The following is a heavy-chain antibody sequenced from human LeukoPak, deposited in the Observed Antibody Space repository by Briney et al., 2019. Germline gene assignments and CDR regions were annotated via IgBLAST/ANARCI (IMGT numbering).Heavy chain of an antibody. CDR3: ARDRTPPGDAFDI. CDR2: ISSSGSTI. V-gene: IGHV3-48*04. J-gene: IGHJ3*02. CDR1: GFTFSSYS. Sequence: GGSLRLSCAASGFTFSSYSMTWVRQAPGKGLEWVSYISSSGSTIYYADSVKGRFTISRDNAKNSLYLQMNSLRAEDTAVYYCARDRTPPGDAFDIWGQGTMVTVSS.